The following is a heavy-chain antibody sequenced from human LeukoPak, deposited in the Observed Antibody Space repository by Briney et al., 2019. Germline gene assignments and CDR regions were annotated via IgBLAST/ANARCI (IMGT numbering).Heavy chain of an antibody. CDR2: ISGSGGTT. Sequence: GGSLRLPCAASGFTFSNYAMRWVRQAPGKGLEWVSGISGSGGTTYYADSVKGRFTISRDKSKNTLYLQMNSLRAEDTAVYYCAKDRSSCPYNWFEPWPQGTLVTVSS. J-gene: IGHJ5*02. V-gene: IGHV3-23*01. CDR1: GFTFSNYA. CDR3: AKDRSSCPYNWFEP. D-gene: IGHD2-15*01.